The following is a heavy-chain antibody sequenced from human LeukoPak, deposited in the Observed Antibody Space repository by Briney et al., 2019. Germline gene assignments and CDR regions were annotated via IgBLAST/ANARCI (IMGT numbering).Heavy chain of an antibody. CDR3: ARDLSNKVRPPDY. D-gene: IGHD5/OR15-5a*01. Sequence: GASVKVSCKAPGGTFTGYSISWVRQAPGQGLEWMGWINPNSGGTNYAQKFQGRVTMTRDTSISTAYMELSRLRSDDTAVYYCARDLSNKVRPPDYWGQGTLVTVSS. V-gene: IGHV1-2*02. CDR2: INPNSGGT. CDR1: GGTFTGYS. J-gene: IGHJ4*02.